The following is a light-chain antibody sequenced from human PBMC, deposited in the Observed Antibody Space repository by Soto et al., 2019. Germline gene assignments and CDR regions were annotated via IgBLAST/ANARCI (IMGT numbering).Light chain of an antibody. CDR3: QQSASTPPT. J-gene: IGKJ4*01. V-gene: IGKV1-5*01. Sequence: DIQMTQSPSTLSASVGDRVTITCRASQSIGRWLAWYQQKPGKAPKVLIYDASTLKSGVPSRFSGSGSGTDFTLTISSLQPDDFAIYYCQQSASTPPTFGGGTKVEIK. CDR2: DAS. CDR1: QSIGRW.